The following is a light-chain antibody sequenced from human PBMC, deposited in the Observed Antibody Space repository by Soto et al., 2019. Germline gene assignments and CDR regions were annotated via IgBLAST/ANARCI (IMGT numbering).Light chain of an antibody. Sequence: SYELTQPPSVSVSPGQTASMTCSGDKLGGKYVCWYQQKPGQSPVLVIYDDSKRPSGIPERFSGSNSGNTATLTISGTQAMDEADYYCQAWDSSVVFGVGTKLTVL. CDR1: KLGGKY. V-gene: IGLV3-1*01. CDR2: DDS. J-gene: IGLJ2*01. CDR3: QAWDSSVV.